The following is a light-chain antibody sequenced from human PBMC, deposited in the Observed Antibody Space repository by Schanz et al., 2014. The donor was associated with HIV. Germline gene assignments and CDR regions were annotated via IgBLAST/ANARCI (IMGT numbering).Light chain of an antibody. V-gene: IGLV2-14*01. CDR3: SSYASSGVI. CDR1: SSDVGGYDF. Sequence: QSALTQPASVSGSPGQSINISCTGTSSDVGGYDFVSWYQQHPGKAPKLMIYDVSNRPSGISNRFSGSKSGNTASLTISGLQAEDEADYYCSSYASSGVIFGGGTKLTVL. J-gene: IGLJ2*01. CDR2: DVS.